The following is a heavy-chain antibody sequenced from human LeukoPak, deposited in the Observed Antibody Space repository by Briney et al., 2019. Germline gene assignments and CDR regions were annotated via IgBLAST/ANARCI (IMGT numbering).Heavy chain of an antibody. Sequence: PGRSLRLSRAASGSGFTFSSYGMHWVRQAPGKGLEWVAVISYDGSKKFYADSVKGRFTISRDNSKNTLYLQMNSLRAEDTAVYYCAKDQGYSYGSSFDYWGQGTLVTVSS. CDR3: AKDQGYSYGSSFDY. V-gene: IGHV3-30*18. J-gene: IGHJ4*02. CDR1: GSGFTFSSYG. CDR2: ISYDGSKK. D-gene: IGHD5-18*01.